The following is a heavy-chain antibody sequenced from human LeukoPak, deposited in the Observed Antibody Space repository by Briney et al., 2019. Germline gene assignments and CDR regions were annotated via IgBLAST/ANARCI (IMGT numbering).Heavy chain of an antibody. CDR1: GFTPDDSD. J-gene: IGHJ5*02. CDR2: IIWNGDKT. D-gene: IGHD2-2*01. Sequence: GGCLRPSCPPPGFTPDDSDMGWDRPVPREGRGWDSGIIWNGDKTGYADSVRGRFAISRDNTKKSLYLQMSSLRAEDTALYYCARDPFCSSSTGCYFEDWSHPGGPGTLVTVSS. CDR3: ARDPFCSSSTGCYFEDWSHP. V-gene: IGHV3-20*04.